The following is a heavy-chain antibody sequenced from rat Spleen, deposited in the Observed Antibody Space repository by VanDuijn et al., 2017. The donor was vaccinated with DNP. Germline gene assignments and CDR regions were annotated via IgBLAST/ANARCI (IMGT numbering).Heavy chain of an antibody. D-gene: IGHD4-1*01. CDR3: AIANGNY. V-gene: IGHV3-1*01. Sequence: EVQLQESGPGLVKPSQSLSLTCSVTGYSITTHYWGWIRKFPGNKMEWIGHIGYIGSTTYNPSLKSRISITRDTSKNQFFLQLNSVTTEDTATYYCAIANGNYWGQGVMVTVSS. CDR1: GYSITTHY. J-gene: IGHJ2*01. CDR2: IGYIGST.